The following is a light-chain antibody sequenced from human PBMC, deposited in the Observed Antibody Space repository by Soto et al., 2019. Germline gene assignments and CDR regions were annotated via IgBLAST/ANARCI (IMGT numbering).Light chain of an antibody. CDR3: AAWDDSLNGYV. CDR2: SNN. J-gene: IGLJ1*01. V-gene: IGLV1-44*01. CDR1: SSNTGSNA. Sequence: QSVLTQPPSASGTPGQRVTISCSGSSSNTGSNAVNWFQQLPGTAPQLLIYSNNQRPSGVPDRFSGSKSGTSASLAISALQSEDEADYYCAAWDDSLNGYVFGTGTKVTVL.